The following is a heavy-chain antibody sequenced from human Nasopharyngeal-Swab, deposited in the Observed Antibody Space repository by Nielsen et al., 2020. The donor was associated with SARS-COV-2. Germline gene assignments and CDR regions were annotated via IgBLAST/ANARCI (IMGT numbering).Heavy chain of an antibody. Sequence: GRSLRLSCAASGFTFSDYHTSWIRQAPGKGLEWVSYISSSGSMIYYADSVKGRFTISRDNAKNSLYLQMNSLRAEDTAVYYCARGLTIFDWFDPWGQGTLVSVSS. CDR1: GFTFSDYH. J-gene: IGHJ5*02. CDR3: ARGLTIFDWFDP. D-gene: IGHD3-3*01. V-gene: IGHV3-11*04. CDR2: ISSSGSMI.